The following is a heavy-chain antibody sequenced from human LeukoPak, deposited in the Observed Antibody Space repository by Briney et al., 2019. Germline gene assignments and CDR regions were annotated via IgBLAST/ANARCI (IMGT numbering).Heavy chain of an antibody. D-gene: IGHD3-16*01. V-gene: IGHV4-34*01. CDR2: IHNSGTT. CDR1: GGPFSGYF. CDR3: ARDRAGGDAFDI. J-gene: IGHJ3*02. Sequence: SETLSLTCAVSGGPFSGYFWSWIRQSSGKGLDWIGEIHNSGTTNYNPSLNSRVTISEDTSKNQFYLNLSSVTAADTAVYYCARDRAGGDAFDIWGQGTMVTVSS.